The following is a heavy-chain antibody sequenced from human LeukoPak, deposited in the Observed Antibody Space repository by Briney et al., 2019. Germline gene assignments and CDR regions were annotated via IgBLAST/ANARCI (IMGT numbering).Heavy chain of an antibody. CDR2: ISGSGGST. V-gene: IGHV3-23*01. J-gene: IGHJ3*02. D-gene: IGHD2-2*01. Sequence: VSAISGSGGSTYYADSVKGRFTISRDNSKNTLYLQMNSLRAEDTAVYYCAKRGYCSSTSCYRRGDAFDIWGRGTMVTVSS. CDR3: AKRGYCSSTSCYRRGDAFDI.